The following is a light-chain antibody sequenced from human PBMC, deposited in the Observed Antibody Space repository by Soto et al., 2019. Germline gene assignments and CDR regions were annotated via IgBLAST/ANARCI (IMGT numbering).Light chain of an antibody. CDR3: SSYTTRSTYVV. J-gene: IGLJ2*01. V-gene: IGLV2-14*01. Sequence: QSALTQPASVSGSPGQSITISCTGTDSDVGGYNYVSWYQQHPDKAPKLIIYGVTNRPSGVSNRFSGSKSGNTASLTISGLQAEDEADYYCSSYTTRSTYVVLGGGTKVTVL. CDR2: GVT. CDR1: DSDVGGYNY.